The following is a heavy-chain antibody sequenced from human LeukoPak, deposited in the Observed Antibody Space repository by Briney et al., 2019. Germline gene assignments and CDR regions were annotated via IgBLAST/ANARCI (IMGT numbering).Heavy chain of an antibody. J-gene: IGHJ4*02. V-gene: IGHV3-74*01. Sequence: GGALRLSCAASGFTFSSYWMHWVRQAPGKGLVWVSRINSDGSSIGYADSVKGRFTISRDNAKNTLYLQMNSLRAEDTAVYYCARPDYDYHQFDHRGQGALVTVSS. CDR2: INSDGSSI. CDR1: GFTFSSYW. CDR3: ARPDYDYHQFDH. D-gene: IGHD5-12*01.